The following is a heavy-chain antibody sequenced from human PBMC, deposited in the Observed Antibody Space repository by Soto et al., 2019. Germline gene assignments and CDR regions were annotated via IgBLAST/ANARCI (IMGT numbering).Heavy chain of an antibody. V-gene: IGHV3-23*01. J-gene: IGHJ4*02. CDR2: ISGRGGST. Sequence: EVQLLESGGGLVQPGGSLRLSCAASGFTFSSYAMSWFRQAPGKGLEWVSAISGRGGSTYYADSVKGRFTISRDNSKNSLYLQMNSVRAEDTAVDYCAKAIDILCPPFDSWGQGTLVTVSS. D-gene: IGHD3-9*01. CDR1: GFTFSSYA. CDR3: AKAIDILCPPFDS.